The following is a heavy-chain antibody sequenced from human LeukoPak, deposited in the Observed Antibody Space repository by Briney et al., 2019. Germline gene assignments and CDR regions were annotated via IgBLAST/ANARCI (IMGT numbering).Heavy chain of an antibody. CDR3: ARIHYDILTGHPYYYYYMDV. CDR2: IYYSGST. V-gene: IGHV4-59*01. CDR1: GGSISSYY. J-gene: IGHJ6*03. D-gene: IGHD3-9*01. Sequence: PSETLSLTCTVSGGSISSYYWSWIRQPPGKGLEWIGYIYYSGSTNYNPSLKSRVTISVDTSKNQFSLKLSSVTAADMAVYYCARIHYDILTGHPYYYYYMDVWGKGTTVTVSS.